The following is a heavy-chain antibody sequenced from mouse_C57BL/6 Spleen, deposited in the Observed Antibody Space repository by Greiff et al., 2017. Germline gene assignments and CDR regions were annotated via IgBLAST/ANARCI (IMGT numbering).Heavy chain of an antibody. CDR1: GYSITSGYY. CDR3: ARDPPYDYDGGFDY. Sequence: ESGPGLVKPSQSLSLTCSVTGYSITSGYYWNWIRQFPGNKLEWMGYISYDGSNNYNPSLKNRISITRDTSKNQFFLKLNSVTTEDTATYYCARDPPYDYDGGFDYWGQGTTLTVSS. J-gene: IGHJ2*01. D-gene: IGHD2-4*01. V-gene: IGHV3-6*01. CDR2: ISYDGSN.